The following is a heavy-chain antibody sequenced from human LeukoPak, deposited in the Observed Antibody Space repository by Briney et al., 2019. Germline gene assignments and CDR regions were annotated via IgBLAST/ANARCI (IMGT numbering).Heavy chain of an antibody. CDR2: IIPIFGTA. D-gene: IGHD5-12*01. CDR3: ARALYSYSGYDYLNY. CDR1: GDTISAYS. J-gene: IGHJ4*02. V-gene: IGHV1-69*13. Sequence: SVKVSCKAAGDTISAYSLNWVRQAPGQGLEWMGGIIPIFGTANYAQKFQGRVTITADESTSTAYMELSSLRSEDTAVYYCARALYSYSGYDYLNYWGQGTLVTVSS.